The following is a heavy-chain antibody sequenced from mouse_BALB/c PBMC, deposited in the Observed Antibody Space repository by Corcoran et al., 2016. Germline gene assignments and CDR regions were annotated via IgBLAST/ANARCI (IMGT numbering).Heavy chain of an antibody. CDR2: IDPENGNT. V-gene: IGHV14-1*02. J-gene: IGHJ3*01. CDR3: ASIYYDYAWFAY. D-gene: IGHD2-4*01. CDR1: GFNIKDYY. Sequence: EVQLQQSEAELVRPGALVKLSCKASGFNIKDYYMHWVKQRPEQGLEWIGWIDPENGNTIYDPKFQGKASITADTSSNTAYLQLSSLTSEDTAVYYCASIYYDYAWFAYWGQGTLVTVSA.